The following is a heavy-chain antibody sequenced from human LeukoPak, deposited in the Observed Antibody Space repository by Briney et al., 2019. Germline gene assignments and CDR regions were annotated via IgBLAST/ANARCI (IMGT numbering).Heavy chain of an antibody. CDR1: GFTFSSYG. J-gene: IGHJ4*02. CDR2: ISSSGRYM. Sequence: GRSLRLSCAASGFTFSSYGMHWVRQAPGKGLEWVSAISSSGRYMYYADSVKGRFTISRDNANNSLYLQMDSLRAEDTAVYYCAKDVRSDYFDYWGQGTLVTVSS. V-gene: IGHV3-21*01. CDR3: AKDVRSDYFDY.